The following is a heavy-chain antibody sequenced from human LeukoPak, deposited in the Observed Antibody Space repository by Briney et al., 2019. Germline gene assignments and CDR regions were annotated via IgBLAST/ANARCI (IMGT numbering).Heavy chain of an antibody. Sequence: PGGSLRLSCAVFGITFSSYAMSWVRQAPGKGPEWVSTISASGGSTYYADSVKGRFTISRDNSKNTLYLQMSSLRVEDTARYYCAKARFYDLLTGFPPDWGQGTLVTVSS. J-gene: IGHJ4*02. CDR3: AKARFYDLLTGFPPD. CDR1: GITFSSYA. V-gene: IGHV3-23*01. CDR2: ISASGGST. D-gene: IGHD3-9*01.